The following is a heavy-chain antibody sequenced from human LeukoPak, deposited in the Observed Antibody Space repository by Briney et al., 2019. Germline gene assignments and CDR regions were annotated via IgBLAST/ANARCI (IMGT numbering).Heavy chain of an antibody. CDR2: LYSTGSP. CDR1: GDSISNGNYY. V-gene: IGHV4-61*02. CDR3: ARDRGITTARGVPSWFDP. Sequence: PSETLSLTCTVSGDSISNGNYYWTWIRQPAGKGLEWIGRLYSTGSPNYNPSLKSRVTISIDASKNQFSLKLSSVTVADTAVYYCARDRGITTARGVPSWFDPWGQGTLVIVSS. J-gene: IGHJ5*02. D-gene: IGHD3-10*01.